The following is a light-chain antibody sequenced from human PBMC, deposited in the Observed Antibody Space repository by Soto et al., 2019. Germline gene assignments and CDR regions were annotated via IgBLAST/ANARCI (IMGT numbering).Light chain of an antibody. J-gene: IGLJ2*01. CDR1: SSNIGSNV. V-gene: IGLV1-44*01. CDR3: ASWDDSLSAVL. CDR2: SNN. Sequence: QSVLTQPPSASGTPGQRVTISCSGSSSNIGSNVVNWYQQLPGTAPKLLIYSNNQRPSGVPDRFSGSKSGTSASLAISGLQSEDETDHYCASWDDSLSAVLFGGGTKLTVL.